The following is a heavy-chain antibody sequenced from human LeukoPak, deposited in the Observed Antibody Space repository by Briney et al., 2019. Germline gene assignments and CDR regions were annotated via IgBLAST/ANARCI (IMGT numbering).Heavy chain of an antibody. D-gene: IGHD5-18*01. CDR3: ASSPQYSYGYSYYYYMDV. Sequence: GASVRVSCKASGYTFTGYYMHWVRQAPGQGLEWMGWINPNSGGTSYAQKFQGRVTMTRDTSISTAYMELSRLRSDDTAVYYCASSPQYSYGYSYYYYMDVWGKGTTVTVSS. CDR2: INPNSGGT. J-gene: IGHJ6*03. V-gene: IGHV1-2*02. CDR1: GYTFTGYY.